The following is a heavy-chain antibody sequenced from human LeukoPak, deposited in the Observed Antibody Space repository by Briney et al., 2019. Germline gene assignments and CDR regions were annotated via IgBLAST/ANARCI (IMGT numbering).Heavy chain of an antibody. CDR1: GGSISSGSYY. J-gene: IGHJ6*03. D-gene: IGHD5-12*01. V-gene: IGHV4-61*02. Sequence: SETLSLTCTVSGGSISSGSYYWSWIRQPAGKGLEWIGRIYTSGSTNYNPSLKSRVTISVDTSKNQFSLKLSSVTAADTAVYYCARIHISGYDTDYYYMDVWGKGTTVTISS. CDR2: IYTSGST. CDR3: ARIHISGYDTDYYYMDV.